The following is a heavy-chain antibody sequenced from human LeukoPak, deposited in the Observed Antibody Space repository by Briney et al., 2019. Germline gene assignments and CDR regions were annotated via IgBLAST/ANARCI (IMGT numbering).Heavy chain of an antibody. Sequence: SETLSLTCTVSGGSISSSSYYWGWIRQPPGKGLEWIGSIYYSGSTYYNPSLKSRVTISVGTSRNQFSLKLSSVTAADTAVYSCASYHFRGDTSHYFDYWGQGTLVTVSS. J-gene: IGHJ4*02. CDR2: IYYSGST. V-gene: IGHV4-39*07. CDR1: GGSISSSSYY. D-gene: IGHD3-10*02. CDR3: ASYHFRGDTSHYFDY.